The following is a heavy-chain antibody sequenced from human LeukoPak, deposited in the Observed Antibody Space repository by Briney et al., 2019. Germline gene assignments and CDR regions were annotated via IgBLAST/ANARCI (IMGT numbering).Heavy chain of an antibody. CDR3: ARGTSGSYDWFDP. J-gene: IGHJ5*02. CDR2: IYYSGST. CDR1: GGSISSSSYY. D-gene: IGHD1-26*01. Sequence: SETLSLTCTVSGGSISSSSYYWGWIRQPPGKGLEWIGNIYYSGSTYYNPSLKSRVTISVDTSKNQFSLKLSSVTAADTAVCYCARGTSGSYDWFDPWGQGTLVTVSS. V-gene: IGHV4-39*07.